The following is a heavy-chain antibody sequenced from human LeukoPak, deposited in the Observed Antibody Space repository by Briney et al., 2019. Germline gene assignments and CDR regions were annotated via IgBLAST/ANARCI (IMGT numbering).Heavy chain of an antibody. CDR2: TSSSGGST. CDR1: GFTFSSYA. D-gene: IGHD2-2*01. J-gene: IGHJ5*02. V-gene: IGHV3-23*01. Sequence: GGSLRLSCAASGFTFSSYAMSLVCRAPGKGLEWVSATSSSGGSTYYADSVKGRFTISRDNSKNTLYLQMNSLRAEDTAVYYCAKAGRYCSSTSCCCWFDPWGQGTLVTVSS. CDR3: AKAGRYCSSTSCCCWFDP.